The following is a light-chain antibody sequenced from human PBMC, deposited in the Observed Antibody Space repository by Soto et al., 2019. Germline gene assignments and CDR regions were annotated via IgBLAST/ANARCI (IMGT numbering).Light chain of an antibody. V-gene: IGKV3-11*01. CDR2: DAS. CDR1: QSVSSY. J-gene: IGKJ5*01. Sequence: LLTQSPATLSLSPGDRATLSCRASQSVSSYLAWYQQKPGQAPRLLIYDASNRATGIQARLSGSGSGTEFTLTIRSLEPEDFAVYYCKQRSNWPTCGQGTRLEIK. CDR3: KQRSNWPT.